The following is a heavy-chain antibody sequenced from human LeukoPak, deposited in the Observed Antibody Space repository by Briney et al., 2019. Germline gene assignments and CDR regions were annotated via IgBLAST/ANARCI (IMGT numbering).Heavy chain of an antibody. V-gene: IGHV1-46*01. J-gene: IGHJ3*02. Sequence: ASVKVSCKASGCTFTSYYIHWVRQAPGQGLEWMGIINPTGGSTVYAQRFQGRVTMTRDKSTSSVYMDLSTLTSEDTAVYYCARAEWSLGGHDAFDIWGQGTMVTVSS. CDR1: GCTFTSYY. CDR3: ARAEWSLGGHDAFDI. CDR2: INPTGGST. D-gene: IGHD3-3*01.